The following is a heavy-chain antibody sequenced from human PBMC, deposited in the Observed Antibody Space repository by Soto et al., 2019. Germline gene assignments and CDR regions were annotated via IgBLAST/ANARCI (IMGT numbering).Heavy chain of an antibody. CDR2: IYHSGIT. CDR3: ARYGSTSLQGYFDY. Sequence: PSETLSLTCTVSGGSISSCGYYWSWVRQPPGKGLEWIGYIYHSGITYYNSSLQGRATISVDPSESQFSLRLSSVTAADTAVYYCARYGSTSLQGYFDYWGQGILVTVSS. CDR1: GGSISSCGYY. V-gene: IGHV4-31*03. J-gene: IGHJ4*02. D-gene: IGHD3-10*01.